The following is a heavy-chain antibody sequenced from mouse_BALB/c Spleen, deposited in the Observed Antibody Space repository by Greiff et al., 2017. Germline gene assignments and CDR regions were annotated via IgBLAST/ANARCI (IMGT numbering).Heavy chain of an antibody. V-gene: IGHV1-7*01. Sequence: QVQLKQSGAELAKPGASVKMSCKASGYTFTSYWMHWVKQRPGQGLEWIGYINPSTGYTEYNQKFKDKATLTADKSSSTAYMQLSSLTSEDSAVYYCANYYGYAMDYWGQGTSVTVSS. CDR3: ANYYGYAMDY. CDR1: GYTFTSYW. CDR2: INPSTGYT. J-gene: IGHJ4*01. D-gene: IGHD1-1*01.